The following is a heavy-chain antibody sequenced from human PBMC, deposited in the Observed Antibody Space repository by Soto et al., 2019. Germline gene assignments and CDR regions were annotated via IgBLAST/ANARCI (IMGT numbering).Heavy chain of an antibody. CDR3: ARDTAMVEYNWFDP. Sequence: QVQLVESGGGVVQPGRSLRLSCAASGFTFSSYGMHWVRQAPGKGLEWVAVIWYDGSNKYYADSVKGRFTISRDNSKNPLYLQMNSLRAEDTAVYYCARDTAMVEYNWFDPWGQGTLVTVSS. CDR2: IWYDGSNK. J-gene: IGHJ5*02. V-gene: IGHV3-33*01. D-gene: IGHD5-18*01. CDR1: GFTFSSYG.